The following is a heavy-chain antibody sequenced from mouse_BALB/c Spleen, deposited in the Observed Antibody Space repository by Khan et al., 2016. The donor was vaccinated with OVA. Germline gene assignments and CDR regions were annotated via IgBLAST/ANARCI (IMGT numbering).Heavy chain of an antibody. D-gene: IGHD2-14*01. CDR2: INPSNGYT. V-gene: IGHV1-4*01. J-gene: IGHJ3*01. CDR3: VRDGAYHRNDGWFAY. Sequence: QEQLKQSGAELARPGASVKMSCKASGYTFTSYTIHWIKKRPGQGLEWIGYINPSNGYTNYNQKFKDKATLTTDKSSTTAYLQLSSLTSDDSAVYNCVRDGAYHRNDGWFAYWGQGTLVTVSA. CDR1: GYTFTSYT.